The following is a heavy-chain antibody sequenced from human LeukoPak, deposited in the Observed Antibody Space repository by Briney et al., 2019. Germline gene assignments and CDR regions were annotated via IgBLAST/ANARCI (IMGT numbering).Heavy chain of an antibody. D-gene: IGHD1-14*01. Sequence: GGSLRLSCAASGFTFSTCAINWVRQAPGKGLVWVSRTNPGGSNTAYADSVKGRFTISRDNARNTLYLQMDSLRAEDTAVYYCARSNQADDYWGQGTLVTVSS. V-gene: IGHV3-74*01. CDR3: ARSNQADDY. J-gene: IGHJ4*02. CDR1: GFTFSTCA. CDR2: TNPGGSNT.